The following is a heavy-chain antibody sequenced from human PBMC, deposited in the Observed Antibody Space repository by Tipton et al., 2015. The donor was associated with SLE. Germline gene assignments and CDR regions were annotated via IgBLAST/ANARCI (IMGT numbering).Heavy chain of an antibody. Sequence: SGDSFSSGSSSWNWVRQPAGKGLEWIGLIYNSGITNYNPSLQSRVTLSVDMSKDQFSLRLSSVTAADTGVYYCVKSVVVVSPRDYYYYMDVWGKGTTVTV. CDR3: VKSVVVVSPRDYYYYMDV. J-gene: IGHJ6*03. V-gene: IGHV4-61*02. CDR2: IYNSGIT. D-gene: IGHD2-15*01. CDR1: GDSFSSGSSS.